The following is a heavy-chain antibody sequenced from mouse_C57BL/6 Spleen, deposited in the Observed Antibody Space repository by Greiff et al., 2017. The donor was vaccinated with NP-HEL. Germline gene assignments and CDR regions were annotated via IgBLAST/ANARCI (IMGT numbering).Heavy chain of an antibody. CDR2: ISDGGSYT. Sequence: EVQLVESGGGLVKPGGSLKLSCAASGFTFSSYAMSWVRQTPEKRLEWVATISDGGSYTYYPDNVKGRFTISRDNAKNNLYLQMSHLKSEDTAMYYCAREGGLLLFAYWGQGTLVTVSA. CDR3: AREGGLLLFAY. J-gene: IGHJ3*01. CDR1: GFTFSSYA. V-gene: IGHV5-4*01. D-gene: IGHD2-3*01.